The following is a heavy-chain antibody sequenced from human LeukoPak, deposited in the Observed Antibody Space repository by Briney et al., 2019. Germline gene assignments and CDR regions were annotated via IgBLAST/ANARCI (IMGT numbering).Heavy chain of an antibody. D-gene: IGHD5-12*01. CDR2: ISGSGSTI. Sequence: GGSLRLSCAASGFTFSSYEMNWVRQAPGKGLEWVSYISGSGSTIYYADSVKGRFTISRDNAKNSLYLQMNSLRAEDTAVYYCAREGNSGYDLDYYYGMDVWGKGTTVTVSS. J-gene: IGHJ6*04. CDR1: GFTFSSYE. V-gene: IGHV3-48*03. CDR3: AREGNSGYDLDYYYGMDV.